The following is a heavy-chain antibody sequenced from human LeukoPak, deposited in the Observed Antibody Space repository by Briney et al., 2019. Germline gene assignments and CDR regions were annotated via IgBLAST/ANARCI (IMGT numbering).Heavy chain of an antibody. D-gene: IGHD2-15*01. CDR1: GGSISSYY. J-gene: IGHJ4*02. V-gene: IGHV4-4*09. CDR2: IYTSGST. Sequence: SETPSLTCTVSGGSISSYYWSWIRQPPGKGLEWIGYIYTSGSTNYNPSLKSRVTISVDTSKNQFSLKLSSVTAADTAVYYCARHFCSGGSCYAYFDYWGQGTLVTVSS. CDR3: ARHFCSGGSCYAYFDY.